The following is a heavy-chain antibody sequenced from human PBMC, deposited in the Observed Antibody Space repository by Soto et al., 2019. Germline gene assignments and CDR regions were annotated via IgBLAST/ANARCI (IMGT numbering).Heavy chain of an antibody. Sequence: PGGYLRLSCAASGFTFSSYGMHWVRQAPGKGLEWVAVIWYDGSNKYYADSVKGRFTISRDNSKNTLYLQMNSLRAEDTAVYYCARDEERAVAGRRYYYYYGMDVWGQWTTVTVSS. V-gene: IGHV3-33*01. CDR2: IWYDGSNK. J-gene: IGHJ6*02. D-gene: IGHD6-19*01. CDR3: ARDEERAVAGRRYYYYYGMDV. CDR1: GFTFSSYG.